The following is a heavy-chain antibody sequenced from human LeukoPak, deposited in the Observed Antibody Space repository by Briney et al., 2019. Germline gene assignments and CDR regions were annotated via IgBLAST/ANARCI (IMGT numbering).Heavy chain of an antibody. CDR2: IIPIFGTA. J-gene: IGHJ6*02. CDR1: GYTFTSYG. V-gene: IGHV1-69*13. D-gene: IGHD3-3*01. Sequence: ASVKVSCKASGYTFTSYGISWVRQAPGQGLEWMGGIIPIFGTANYAQKFQGRVTITADESTSTAYMELSSLRSEDTAVYYCARGTKYYDFWSGLTRANYYYYGMDVWGQGTTVTVSS. CDR3: ARGTKYYDFWSGLTRANYYYYGMDV.